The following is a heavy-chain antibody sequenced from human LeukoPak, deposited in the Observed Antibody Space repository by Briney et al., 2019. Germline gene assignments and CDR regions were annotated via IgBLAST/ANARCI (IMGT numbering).Heavy chain of an antibody. CDR1: GGSFSGYY. CDR2: INHSGST. V-gene: IGHV4-34*01. D-gene: IGHD3-10*01. J-gene: IGHJ6*03. CDR3: ARGALYGSGRYHYYYYMDV. Sequence: SETLSLTCAVYGGSFSGYYWSWIRQPPGKGLEWIGEINHSGSTNYNPSLKSRVTISVDTSKNQFSLKVSSVTAAGTAVYYCARGALYGSGRYHYYYYMDVWGKGTTVTVSS.